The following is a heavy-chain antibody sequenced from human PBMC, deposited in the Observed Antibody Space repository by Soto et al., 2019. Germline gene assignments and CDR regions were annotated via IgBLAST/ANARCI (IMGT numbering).Heavy chain of an antibody. D-gene: IGHD3-9*01. CDR1: GFTFNDYG. CDR2: INWNGGST. CDR3: GGSTGYYNPLDY. J-gene: IGHJ4*02. V-gene: IGHV3-20*04. Sequence: PGGSLRLSCAASGFTFNDYGMSWVRQAPGKGLEWVSGINWNGGSTGYADSAKGRFTISRDNSKNTLYLQMSSLRPDDTAVYYCGGSTGYYNPLDYWGQGTLVTVSS.